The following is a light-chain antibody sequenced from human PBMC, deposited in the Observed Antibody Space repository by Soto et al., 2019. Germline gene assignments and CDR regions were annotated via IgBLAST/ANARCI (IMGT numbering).Light chain of an antibody. CDR3: QTWGTGIRV. CDR1: SGHSNYA. J-gene: IGLJ1*01. CDR2: VNSDGSH. Sequence: QLVLTQSPSASASLGASVKLTCTLSSGHSNYAIAWHQQQPEKGTRYLMKVNSDGSHREGDGIPDRFSGSSSGAQRYLTISSLQSEDEADYYCQTWGTGIRVFGTGTKLTVL. V-gene: IGLV4-69*01.